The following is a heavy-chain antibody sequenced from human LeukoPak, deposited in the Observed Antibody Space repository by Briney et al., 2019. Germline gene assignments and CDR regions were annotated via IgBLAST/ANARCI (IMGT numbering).Heavy chain of an antibody. Sequence: GGSLRLSCAASGFTFSSYWMSWVRQAPGKGLEWVASIKKDGSEKDFVDSVKGRFTISRDNAKNSLYLQMNSLRAEDTAVYYCAVGDYVFDYWGRGTLVTVSS. CDR3: AVGDYVFDY. V-gene: IGHV3-7*01. CDR2: IKKDGSEK. D-gene: IGHD4-17*01. J-gene: IGHJ4*02. CDR1: GFTFSSYW.